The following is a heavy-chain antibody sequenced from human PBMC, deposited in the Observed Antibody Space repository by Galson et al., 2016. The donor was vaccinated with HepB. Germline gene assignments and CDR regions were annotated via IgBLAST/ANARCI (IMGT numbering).Heavy chain of an antibody. CDR2: IDPSDSYT. J-gene: IGHJ4*02. CDR1: GYTFSSHW. D-gene: IGHD4-17*01. CDR3: ARLGTTTVTKFDY. Sequence: QSGAEVKKPGESLRISCKGSGYTFSSHWITWVRQMPGKGLEWMGRIDPSDSYTNYSPSFEGHVTLSTNKSINTAYLQWSSLKASDTAMYYCARLGTTTVTKFDYWGQGTPVTVST. V-gene: IGHV5-10-1*01.